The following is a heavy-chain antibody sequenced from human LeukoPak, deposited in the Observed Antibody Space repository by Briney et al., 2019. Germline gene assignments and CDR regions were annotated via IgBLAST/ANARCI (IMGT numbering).Heavy chain of an antibody. Sequence: PSETLSLTCTVSGGSISSSSYYWGWIRQPPGKGLKWIGSIYYSGSTYYNPSLKSRVTISVDTSKNQFSLKLSSVTAADTAVYYCARASRDGYNYYFDYWGQGTLVTVSS. D-gene: IGHD5-24*01. V-gene: IGHV4-39*07. CDR3: ARASRDGYNYYFDY. CDR2: IYYSGST. CDR1: GGSISSSSYY. J-gene: IGHJ4*02.